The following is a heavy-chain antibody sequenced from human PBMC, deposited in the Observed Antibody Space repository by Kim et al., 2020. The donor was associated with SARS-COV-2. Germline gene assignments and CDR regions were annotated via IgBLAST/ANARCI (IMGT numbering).Heavy chain of an antibody. CDR1: GYTFTGYY. Sequence: ASVKVSCKASGYTFTGYYMHWVRQAPGQGLEWMGRINPNSGGTNYAQKFQGRVTMTRDTSISTAYMELSRLRSDDTVVYYCAGEGRDGSGWYGDYYYYGMDVWGQGTTVTVSS. V-gene: IGHV1-2*05. CDR2: INPNSGGT. CDR3: AGEGRDGSGWYGDYYYYGMDV. D-gene: IGHD6-19*01. J-gene: IGHJ6*02.